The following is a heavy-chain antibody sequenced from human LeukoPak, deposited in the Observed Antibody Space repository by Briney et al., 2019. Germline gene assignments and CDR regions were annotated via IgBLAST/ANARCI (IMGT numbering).Heavy chain of an antibody. V-gene: IGHV3-23*01. CDR3: ASTFGGVIVHFDY. CDR2: ISGSGGST. D-gene: IGHD3-16*02. CDR1: GFTFSSYA. J-gene: IGHJ4*02. Sequence: PGGSLRLSCAASGFTFSSYAMSWVRQGPGKGLERVSAISGSGGSTYYADSVKGRFTISRDNSKNTLYLQMNSLRAEDTAVYYCASTFGGVIVHFDYWGQGTLVTVSS.